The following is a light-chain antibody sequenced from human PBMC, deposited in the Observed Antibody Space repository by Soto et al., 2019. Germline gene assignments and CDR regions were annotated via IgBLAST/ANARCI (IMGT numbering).Light chain of an antibody. Sequence: DIVLTQSPDSLAVSLGERATIKCKSSQSVLYSSNNRNYLAWYQQKPGQAPKLLIYWASTRESGVPERFSGGGSGTDFTLTSSSLQAEDVAVYYCHQYYGTRTFGQGTKVEVK. CDR2: WAS. CDR3: HQYYGTRT. CDR1: QSVLYSSNNRNY. V-gene: IGKV4-1*01. J-gene: IGKJ1*01.